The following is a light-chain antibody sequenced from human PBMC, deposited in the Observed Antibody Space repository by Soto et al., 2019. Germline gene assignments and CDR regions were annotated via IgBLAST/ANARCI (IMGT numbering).Light chain of an antibody. J-gene: IGKJ1*01. Sequence: DIQMTQSPSTLSASIGDRVTITCRASQTINNWLAWYQQKPGKAPNLLIYHASNLETGVPSRFSGSAFGTKFTLTISSLQLDVFATYYGQHYNSYPWTFGQGTKGDI. CDR3: QHYNSYPWT. CDR2: HAS. V-gene: IGKV1-5*01. CDR1: QTINNW.